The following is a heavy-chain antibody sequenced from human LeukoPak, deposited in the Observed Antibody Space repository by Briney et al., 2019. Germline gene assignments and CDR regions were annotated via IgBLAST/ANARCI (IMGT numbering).Heavy chain of an antibody. CDR2: IYSGGST. V-gene: IGHV3-66*01. Sequence: GGSLRLSCAASGFTVSSNYMSWVRQAPGKGLEWVSVIYSGGSTHYADSVKGRFTISRDNSKNTLYLQMNSLRAEDTAVYYCARVTVAGPYYYYYYMDVWGKGTTVTISS. J-gene: IGHJ6*03. D-gene: IGHD6-19*01. CDR3: ARVTVAGPYYYYYYMDV. CDR1: GFTVSSNY.